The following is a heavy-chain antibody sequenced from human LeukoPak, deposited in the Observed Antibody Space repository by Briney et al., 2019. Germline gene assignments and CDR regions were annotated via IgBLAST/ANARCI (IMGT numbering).Heavy chain of an antibody. Sequence: GGSLRLSCAASGFTFSSYAMSWVCQAPGKGLEWVSAISGSGGSTYYADSVKGRFTISRDNSKNTLYLQMNSLRAEDTAVYYCAKDPPRITIFGVADDPWGQGTLVTVSS. J-gene: IGHJ5*02. CDR1: GFTFSSYA. CDR3: AKDPPRITIFGVADDP. D-gene: IGHD3-3*01. CDR2: ISGSGGST. V-gene: IGHV3-23*01.